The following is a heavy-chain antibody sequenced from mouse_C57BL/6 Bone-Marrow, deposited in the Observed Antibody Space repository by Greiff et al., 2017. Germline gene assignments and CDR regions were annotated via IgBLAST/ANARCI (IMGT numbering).Heavy chain of an antibody. CDR3: ANISYHWYIDV. V-gene: IGHV1-81*01. J-gene: IGHJ1*03. CDR2: IYPRSGTT. CDR1: GYTFTSYG. Sequence: QVQLQQSGAELARPGASVKLSCKASGYTFTSYGISWVKQRTGQGLEWIGEIYPRSGTTYYNEKFKGKATLTADKSSSTAYMELRSLTSEDSAVYYCANISYHWYIDVWGTGTTVTVSS. D-gene: IGHD2-10*01.